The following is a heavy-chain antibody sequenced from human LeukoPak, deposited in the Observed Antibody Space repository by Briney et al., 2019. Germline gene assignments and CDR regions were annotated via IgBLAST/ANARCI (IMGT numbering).Heavy chain of an antibody. J-gene: IGHJ6*02. CDR1: GFTFSSYH. CDR3: GGPNPLLERPSAMDV. CDR2: ISSRNEAI. D-gene: IGHD3-3*01. V-gene: IGHV3-48*04. Sequence: GGSLRLSCAASGFTFSSYHMNWVRQAPGKGLEWVSYISSRNEAIYYADSVKGRFTISRDNAKNSLYLQMNSPRAEDTAVYYCGGPNPLLERPSAMDVWGQGTTVTVSS.